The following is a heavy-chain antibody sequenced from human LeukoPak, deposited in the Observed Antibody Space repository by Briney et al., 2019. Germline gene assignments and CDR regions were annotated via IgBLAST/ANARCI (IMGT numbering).Heavy chain of an antibody. CDR2: LSAGVT. V-gene: IGHV3-23*01. D-gene: IGHD2-15*01. CDR3: VGGSGTSY. J-gene: IGHJ4*02. Sequence: GGSLRLSCAASGFTFSTFAMSWVRQAPGMGLEWVSALSAGVTHYADSVRGRFSIFAADSENTVYLQMNSLRAEDTAVYYCVGGSGTSYWGQGTLVTVSS. CDR1: GFTFSTFA.